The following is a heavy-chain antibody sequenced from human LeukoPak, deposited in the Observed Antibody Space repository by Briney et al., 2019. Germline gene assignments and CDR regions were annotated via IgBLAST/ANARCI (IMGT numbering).Heavy chain of an antibody. CDR1: GGSISSGGYS. Sequence: SQTLSLTCAVSGGSISSGGYSWSWIRQPPGKGLEWIGYIYHSGSTNYNPSLKSRVTISVDRFKNHFSLKLKSVTAADTAVYYCARGFWSGYYNSNWFDPWGQGTLVTVSS. CDR2: IYHSGST. CDR3: ARGFWSGYYNSNWFDP. J-gene: IGHJ5*02. V-gene: IGHV4-30-2*01. D-gene: IGHD3-3*01.